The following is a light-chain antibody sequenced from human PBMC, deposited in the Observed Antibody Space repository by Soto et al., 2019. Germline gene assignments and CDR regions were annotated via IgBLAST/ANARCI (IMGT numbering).Light chain of an antibody. Sequence: QLVLTQPASVSGSPGQSITISCTGTSSDVGGYNYVSWYQQHPGKAPKLMIYEVTNRPSGVSDRFSGSKSGNTASLTISGLKAEDEADYYCGSYTTSSTWVFGGGTKLTVL. V-gene: IGLV2-14*01. J-gene: IGLJ3*02. CDR1: SSDVGGYNY. CDR2: EVT. CDR3: GSYTTSSTWV.